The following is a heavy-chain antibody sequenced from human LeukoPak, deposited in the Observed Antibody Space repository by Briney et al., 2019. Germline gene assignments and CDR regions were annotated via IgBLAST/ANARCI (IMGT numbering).Heavy chain of an antibody. CDR1: GFTFSSYA. CDR2: ISGSGGST. Sequence: QTGGSLRLSCAASGFTFSSYAMSWVRQAPGKGLEWVSAISGSGGSTYYADSVKGRFTISRDNSKNTLYLQMNSLRAEDAAVYYCAKYSSGWYDTPDYWGQGTLVTVSS. J-gene: IGHJ4*02. CDR3: AKYSSGWYDTPDY. D-gene: IGHD6-19*01. V-gene: IGHV3-23*01.